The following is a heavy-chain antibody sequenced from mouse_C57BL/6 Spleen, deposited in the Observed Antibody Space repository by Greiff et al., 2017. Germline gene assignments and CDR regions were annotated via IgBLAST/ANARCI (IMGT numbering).Heavy chain of an antibody. Sequence: QVQLQQPGAELVMPGASVKLSCKASGYTFTSYWMHWVKQRPGQGLEWIGEIDPSDSYTNYNQKFKGKSTLTVDKSSSTAYMQLSSLTSGDSAVYYCARSLYDGYVGWGQGTTLTVSS. CDR3: ARSLYDGYVG. J-gene: IGHJ2*01. CDR2: IDPSDSYT. D-gene: IGHD2-3*01. CDR1: GYTFTSYW. V-gene: IGHV1-69*01.